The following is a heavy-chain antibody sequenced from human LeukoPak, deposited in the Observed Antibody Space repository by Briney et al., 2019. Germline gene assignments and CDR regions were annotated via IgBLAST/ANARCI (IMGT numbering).Heavy chain of an antibody. CDR1: GFTFSSYA. D-gene: IGHD6-13*01. V-gene: IGHV3-23*01. J-gene: IGHJ5*02. CDR3: ARLIAAAGTGGNWFDP. CDR2: ISGNGGST. Sequence: GGSLRLSCAASGFTFSSYAMSWVRQAPGKGLEWVSAISGNGGSTYYADSVKGRFAISRDNSKNTLYLQMNSLRAEDTAVYYCARLIAAAGTGGNWFDPWGQGTLVTVSS.